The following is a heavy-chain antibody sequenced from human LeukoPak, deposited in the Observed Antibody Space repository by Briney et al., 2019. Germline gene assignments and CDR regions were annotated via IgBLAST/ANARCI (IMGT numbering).Heavy chain of an antibody. Sequence: SETLSLTCTVSGGSISSYYWSWIRQPPGKGLEWIGYIDYSGSTNYNPSLKSRVTISVDTSKNQFSLKLSSVTAADTAVYYCAREYSSSDNWFDPWGQGTLVTVSS. V-gene: IGHV4-59*01. CDR1: GGSISSYY. D-gene: IGHD6-6*01. J-gene: IGHJ5*02. CDR2: IDYSGST. CDR3: AREYSSSDNWFDP.